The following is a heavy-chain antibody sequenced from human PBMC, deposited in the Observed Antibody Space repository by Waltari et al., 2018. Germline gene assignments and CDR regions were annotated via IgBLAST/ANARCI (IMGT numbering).Heavy chain of an antibody. Sequence: QVQLVQSGAEVKRPGASVVVSCKTSGYTFTHYYIHWVRQAPGRGLESMGWINPNNGNTKLIERFQGRVTLTGDTSTSTVYMQLSSLTSDDTAVYYCARGGGWNSHLDYWGQGTLVTVSS. CDR2: INPNNGNT. CDR1: GYTFTHYY. D-gene: IGHD1-7*01. CDR3: ARGGGWNSHLDY. J-gene: IGHJ4*02. V-gene: IGHV1-2*02.